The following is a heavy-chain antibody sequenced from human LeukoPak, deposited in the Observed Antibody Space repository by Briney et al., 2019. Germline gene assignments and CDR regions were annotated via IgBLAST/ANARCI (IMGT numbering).Heavy chain of an antibody. Sequence: KAGGSLRLSCAASGFTFSSYLMSWVRQAPGKGLEWVANIKQDGSEKYYVDSVKGRFTISRDNAKNSLYLQMNSLRAEDTAVYYCARASYRNYEYRRDFDYWGQGTLVTVSS. CDR1: GFTFSSYL. V-gene: IGHV3-7*01. J-gene: IGHJ4*02. D-gene: IGHD1-14*01. CDR2: IKQDGSEK. CDR3: ARASYRNYEYRRDFDY.